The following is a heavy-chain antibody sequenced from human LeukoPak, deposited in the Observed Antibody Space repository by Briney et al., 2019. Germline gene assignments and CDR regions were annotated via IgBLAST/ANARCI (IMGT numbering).Heavy chain of an antibody. J-gene: IGHJ3*02. CDR1: GFTFSSYG. CDR3: AKYGLIVVVITSAFDI. CDR2: ISGSGGST. Sequence: PGGTLRLSCAASGFTFSSYGMSWVRQAPGKGLEWVSAISGSGGSTYYADSVKGRFTISRDNSKNTLYLQMNSLRAEDTAVYYCAKYGLIVVVITSAFDIWGQGTMVTVSS. D-gene: IGHD3-22*01. V-gene: IGHV3-23*01.